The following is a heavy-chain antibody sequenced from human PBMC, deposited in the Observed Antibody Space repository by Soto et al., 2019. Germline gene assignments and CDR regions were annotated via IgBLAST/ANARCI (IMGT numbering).Heavy chain of an antibody. CDR2: IYYSGST. V-gene: IGHV4-31*03. CDR1: GGSISSGGYY. D-gene: IGHD3-22*01. J-gene: IGHJ4*02. Sequence: SETLSLTCTVSGGSISSGGYYWSWIRQHPGKGLEWIGYIYYSGSTYYNPSLKSRVTISVDTSKNQFSLKLSSVTAADTAVYYCARVDGSGYYYTFDYWGQGTLVTVSS. CDR3: ARVDGSGYYYTFDY.